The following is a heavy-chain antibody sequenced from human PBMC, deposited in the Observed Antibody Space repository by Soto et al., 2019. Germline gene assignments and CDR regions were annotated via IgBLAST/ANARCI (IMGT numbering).Heavy chain of an antibody. J-gene: IGHJ4*02. CDR2: ISYDGSNK. CDR3: AKDPQLRFLEWLLYFDY. Sequence: GGSLRLSCAASGFTFSSYGMHWVRQAPGKGLEWVAVISYDGSNKYYADSVKGRFTISRDNSKNTLYLQMNSLRAEDTAVYYCAKDPQLRFLEWLLYFDYWGQGTLVTVSS. CDR1: GFTFSSYG. D-gene: IGHD3-3*01. V-gene: IGHV3-30*18.